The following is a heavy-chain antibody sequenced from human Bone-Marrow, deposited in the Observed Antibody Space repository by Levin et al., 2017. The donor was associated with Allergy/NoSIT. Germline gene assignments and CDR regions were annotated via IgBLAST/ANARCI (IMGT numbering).Heavy chain of an antibody. Sequence: GGSLRLSCKASGGTLSRYGISWVRQAPGQGLEWMGRIIPISGITTHAQKFQGRVTITADKSTGTAYMELSSLRSEDTALYYCARVNPIGGAMWPNVPGGWGLGTLVTISS. CDR1: GGTLSRYG. V-gene: IGHV1-69*04. CDR2: IIPISGIT. J-gene: IGHJ4*02. CDR3: ARVNPIGGAMWPNVPGG. D-gene: IGHD1-26*01.